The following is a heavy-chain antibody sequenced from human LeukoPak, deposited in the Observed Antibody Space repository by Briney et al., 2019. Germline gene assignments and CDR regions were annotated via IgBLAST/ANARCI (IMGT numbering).Heavy chain of an antibody. D-gene: IGHD6-6*01. Sequence: GGSLRLSCAASGFTFSSYSMNWVRQAPGKGLEWVSSISSSSSYIYYADSVKGRFTISRDNAKNSLYLQMNSLRAEDTAVYYCARGCRSSVGNWFDPWGQGTLVTVSS. J-gene: IGHJ5*02. V-gene: IGHV3-21*01. CDR1: GFTFSSYS. CDR2: ISSSSSYI. CDR3: ARGCRSSVGNWFDP.